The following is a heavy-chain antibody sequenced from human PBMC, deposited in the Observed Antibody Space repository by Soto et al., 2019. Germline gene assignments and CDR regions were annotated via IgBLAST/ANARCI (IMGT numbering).Heavy chain of an antibody. Sequence: PSETLSLTCVVSGGSFSTYYYNWIRQSPGKGLEWIGEINHSGGNNYSPSLRSRVTMSLDTSKNQFSLKLTSVTAADTAVYYCARGGSNDWQVAFDIWGQGTMVTVSS. D-gene: IGHD3-9*01. CDR3: ARGGSNDWQVAFDI. CDR1: GGSFSTYY. V-gene: IGHV4-34*01. CDR2: INHSGGN. J-gene: IGHJ3*02.